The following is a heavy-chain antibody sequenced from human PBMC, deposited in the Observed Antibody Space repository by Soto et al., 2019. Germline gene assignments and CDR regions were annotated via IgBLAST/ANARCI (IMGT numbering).Heavy chain of an antibody. D-gene: IGHD3-22*01. J-gene: IGHJ4*02. Sequence: SETLSLTCAVYGGSFSGYYWSWIRQPPGKGLEWIGEINHSGGTNYNPSLKSRVTISVDTSKNQFSLKLSSVTAADTAVYYCARVEYYDTSGKLDYWGQGTLVTVYS. CDR3: ARVEYYDTSGKLDY. CDR2: INHSGGT. V-gene: IGHV4-34*01. CDR1: GGSFSGYY.